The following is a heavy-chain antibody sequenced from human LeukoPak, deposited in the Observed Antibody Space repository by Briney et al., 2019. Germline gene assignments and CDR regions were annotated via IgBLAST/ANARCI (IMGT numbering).Heavy chain of an antibody. CDR2: INPKNGDT. CDR1: GYSFTDHS. CDR3: AMILYATGSPTYYLDY. D-gene: IGHD2-8*01. Sequence: ASVKVSCKASGYSFTDHSMHWVRQAPGQGLEWMGWINPKNGDTNYAQNFQGRVTMTRDTSISTVYMEVSWLRSDDTAVYYCAMILYATGSPTYYLDYWGKGTPVSASP. J-gene: IGHJ4*02. V-gene: IGHV1-2*02.